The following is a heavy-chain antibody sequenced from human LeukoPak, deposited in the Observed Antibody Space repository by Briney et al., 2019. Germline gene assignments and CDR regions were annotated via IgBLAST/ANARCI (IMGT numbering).Heavy chain of an antibody. CDR3: TTDAPYYYGSGTKTDAFDL. CDR2: IKSKISGGTT. CDR1: GFTFTNVW. Sequence: GGSLRLSCAASGFTFTNVWMSWVRQSPGKGLEWVGRIKSKISGGTTDYAAPVKGRFTISRDDSKNTLYLQMNSLKTEDTAVYYCTTDAPYYYGSGTKTDAFDLWGQGTMVTVSS. V-gene: IGHV3-15*01. D-gene: IGHD3-10*01. J-gene: IGHJ3*01.